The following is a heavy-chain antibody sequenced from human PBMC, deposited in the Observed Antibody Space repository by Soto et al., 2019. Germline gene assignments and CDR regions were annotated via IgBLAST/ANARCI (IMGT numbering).Heavy chain of an antibody. CDR1: SGSLGDHY. CDR2: IHPSGST. CDR3: ARGVRRPSGWYSDY. J-gene: IGHJ4*02. Sequence: PSETLSLTCAVFSGSLGDHYWAWIRQSPEKGLEWIGEIHPSGSTDYNPSLKSRLTLSFDTSKNQFSLKLSSVTAADTAVYYCARGVRRPSGWYSDYWGQGTLVTVSS. V-gene: IGHV4-34*01. D-gene: IGHD6-13*01.